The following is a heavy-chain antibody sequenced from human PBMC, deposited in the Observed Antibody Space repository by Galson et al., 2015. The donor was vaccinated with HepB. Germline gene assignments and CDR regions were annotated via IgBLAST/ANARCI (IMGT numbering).Heavy chain of an antibody. CDR2: ISGSGGSI. V-gene: IGHV3-23*01. Sequence: SLRLSCAASGLTFSTYAMSWVRQAPGKGLEWLSTISGSGGSIYYADSVKGRFAIPRYNSKSTLYLQMNGLRAEDTAVYFCAKFFSRTYYLDAFDIWGHGTLVTVSS. CDR1: GLTFSTYA. CDR3: AKFFSRTYYLDAFDI. D-gene: IGHD1-26*01. J-gene: IGHJ3*02.